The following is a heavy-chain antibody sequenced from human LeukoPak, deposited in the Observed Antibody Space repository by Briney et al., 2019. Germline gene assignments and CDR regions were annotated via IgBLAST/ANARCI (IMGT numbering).Heavy chain of an antibody. D-gene: IGHD4-17*01. CDR1: GFSFSHTW. CDR3: ARGETSVTSYLQP. V-gene: IGHV3-48*02. J-gene: IGHJ5*02. Sequence: GGSLRLSCAGSGFSFSHTWMNWVRQAPGKGLEWVSFISTSSSRIYYADSVKGRFTISRDNAKNSLYLQMDSLRDEDTAVYYCARGETSVTSYLQPWGQGTLVTVSS. CDR2: ISTSSSRI.